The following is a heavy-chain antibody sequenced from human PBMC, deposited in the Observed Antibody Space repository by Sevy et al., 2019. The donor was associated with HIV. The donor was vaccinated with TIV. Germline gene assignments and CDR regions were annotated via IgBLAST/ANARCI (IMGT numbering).Heavy chain of an antibody. J-gene: IGHJ4*02. D-gene: IGHD3-22*01. CDR2: FDPEDGET. Sequence: GESLKISCKVSGYTLTELSMHWLRQAPGKGLEWVGRFDPEDGETVYEHNFRGRVSMTEDTSTDTAYMEVISLKFEDTAVYYCATTKDYYDSSGYPFDYWGQGTLVTVSS. CDR1: GYTLTELS. V-gene: IGHV1-24*01. CDR3: ATTKDYYDSSGYPFDY.